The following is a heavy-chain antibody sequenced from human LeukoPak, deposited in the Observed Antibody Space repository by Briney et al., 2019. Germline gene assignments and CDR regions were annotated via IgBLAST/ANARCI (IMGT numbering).Heavy chain of an antibody. Sequence: SETLSLTCTVSGGSISSSSYSWGWIRQPPGKGLEWIGSIYYSGSTYYNPSLKSRVTISVDTSKNQFSLKLSSVTAADTAVYYCARHCSSTSCDYGMDVWGQGTTVTVSS. J-gene: IGHJ6*02. CDR1: GGSISSSSYS. CDR3: ARHCSSTSCDYGMDV. V-gene: IGHV4-39*01. CDR2: IYYSGST. D-gene: IGHD2-2*01.